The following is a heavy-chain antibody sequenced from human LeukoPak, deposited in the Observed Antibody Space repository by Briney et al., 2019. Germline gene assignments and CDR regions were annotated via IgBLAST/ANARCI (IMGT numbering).Heavy chain of an antibody. J-gene: IGHJ4*02. V-gene: IGHV3-9*01. CDR3: AKDMGGGTVTTPYFDY. D-gene: IGHD4-17*01. CDR2: ISWNSGSI. Sequence: GGSLRLSCAASGFTFDDYAMHWVRHAPGKGLEWVSGISWNSGSIGYADSVKGRFTISRDNAKNSLYLQMNSLRAEDTALYYCAKDMGGGTVTTPYFDYWGQGTLVTVSS. CDR1: GFTFDDYA.